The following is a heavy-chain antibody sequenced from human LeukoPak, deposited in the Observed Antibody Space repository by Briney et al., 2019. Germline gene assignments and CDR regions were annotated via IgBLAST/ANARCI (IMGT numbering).Heavy chain of an antibody. D-gene: IGHD1-26*01. J-gene: IGHJ4*02. CDR2: ISWNSGSI. Sequence: GGSLRLSCAASGFTFDDYAMHWVRQAPGKGLEWVSGISWNSGSIGYADSVKGRFTISRDNAKNSLYLQMNSLRAEDTAVYYCATDAVGPTGYWGQGTLVAVSS. V-gene: IGHV3-9*01. CDR3: ATDAVGPTGY. CDR1: GFTFDDYA.